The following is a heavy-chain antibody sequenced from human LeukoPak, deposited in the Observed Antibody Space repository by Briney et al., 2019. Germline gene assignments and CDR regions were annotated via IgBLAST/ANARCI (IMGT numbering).Heavy chain of an antibody. J-gene: IGHJ4*02. D-gene: IGHD6-13*01. CDR3: ATDMAADGDY. CDR1: GFIFSDYY. V-gene: IGHV3-11*06. Sequence: GGSLRLSCAASGFIFSDYYMTWIRQAPGKGLEWVSDISSSRSYTNYADSVKGRFTISRDNAKNSLYLQMNSLRAEDTAVYYCATDMAADGDYWGQGTLVTVSS. CDR2: ISSSRSYT.